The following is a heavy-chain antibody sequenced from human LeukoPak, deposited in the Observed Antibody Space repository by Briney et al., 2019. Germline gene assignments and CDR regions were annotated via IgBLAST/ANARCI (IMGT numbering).Heavy chain of an antibody. D-gene: IGHD7-27*01. Sequence: PGESLTLSCAASGFTFSSYSMNWVRQAPGKGLEWVSYINSGSGTISYADYVKGRFTISRDNAKNSLYLQMNSLRDEDTAVYCCAGDRNWGFDHWGEGTLVTVSS. V-gene: IGHV3-48*02. CDR2: INSGSGTI. CDR1: GFTFSSYS. CDR3: AGDRNWGFDH. J-gene: IGHJ4*02.